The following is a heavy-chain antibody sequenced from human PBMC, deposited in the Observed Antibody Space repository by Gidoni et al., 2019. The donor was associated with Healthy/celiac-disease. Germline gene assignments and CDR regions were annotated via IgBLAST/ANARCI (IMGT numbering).Heavy chain of an antibody. Sequence: QVQLVQSGAGVKKPGSAVKVSCKASGGTFSSYAIRWVRQAPGQGLEWMGGIIPIFGTANYAQKFQGRVTITADESTSTAYKELSSLRSEDTAVYYCARVSGGGNRWFDPWSQGTLVTVSS. D-gene: IGHD2-15*01. CDR3: ARVSGGGNRWFDP. V-gene: IGHV1-69*01. CDR1: GGTFSSYA. J-gene: IGHJ5*02. CDR2: IIPIFGTA.